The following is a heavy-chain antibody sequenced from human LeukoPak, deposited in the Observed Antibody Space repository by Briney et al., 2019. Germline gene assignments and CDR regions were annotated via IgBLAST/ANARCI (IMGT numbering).Heavy chain of an antibody. Sequence: GGSLRLSCAASGFTSSNYWMHWVRQAPGKGLVWVSRINSDGSTTSYADSVKGRFTISRDNAKNTLYLQMNSLRAKDTAVYYCARDFWSGYYEGGLDPWGQGTLVIVSS. CDR3: ARDFWSGYYEGGLDP. D-gene: IGHD3-3*01. CDR1: GFTSSNYW. J-gene: IGHJ5*02. CDR2: INSDGSTT. V-gene: IGHV3-74*01.